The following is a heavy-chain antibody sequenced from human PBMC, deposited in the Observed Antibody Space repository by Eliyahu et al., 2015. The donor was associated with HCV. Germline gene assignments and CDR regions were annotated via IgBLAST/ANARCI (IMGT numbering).Heavy chain of an antibody. D-gene: IGHD1-1*01. CDR1: GSTLSELS. V-gene: IGHV1-24*01. J-gene: IGHJ4*02. CDR2: FDPEDGER. CDR3: ATSGF. Sequence: QVRLTQSGAEXKXPGASVTVPCKVSGSTLSELSFHWIRQPPGKGLEWMGGFDPEDGERTYAQKFQGRMTTTEDTSTDTAYMELSGLKPDDTAVYYCATSGFWGQGTRITVSS.